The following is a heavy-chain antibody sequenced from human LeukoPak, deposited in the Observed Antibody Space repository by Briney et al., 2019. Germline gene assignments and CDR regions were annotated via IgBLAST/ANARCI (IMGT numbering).Heavy chain of an antibody. V-gene: IGHV1-69*04. Sequence: SVKVSCKASGGTFSSYAISWVRQAPGQGLEWMGRIIPILGIANYAQKFQGRVTITADKSTSTAYMELSSLRSEDTAVYYCARDIYGSGSPVGVWGQGTTVTVSS. D-gene: IGHD3-10*01. CDR2: IIPILGIA. CDR3: ARDIYGSGSPVGV. CDR1: GGTFSSYA. J-gene: IGHJ6*02.